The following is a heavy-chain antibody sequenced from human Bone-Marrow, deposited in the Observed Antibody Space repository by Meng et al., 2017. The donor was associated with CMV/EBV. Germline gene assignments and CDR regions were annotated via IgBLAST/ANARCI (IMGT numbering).Heavy chain of an antibody. V-gene: IGHV1-18*01. Sequence: HVKTVQSGAVVKKPRASGNVPCKASGYTFTSYGISWVRQAPGQGLEWMGWISAYNGNTNYAQKPQGRVTMTTDTSTSTAYMELRSLRSDDTAVYYCARGTGTTVGSWLDYWGQGTLVTVSS. CDR1: GYTFTSYG. J-gene: IGHJ4*02. CDR2: ISAYNGNT. CDR3: ARGTGTTVGSWLDY. D-gene: IGHD1-1*01.